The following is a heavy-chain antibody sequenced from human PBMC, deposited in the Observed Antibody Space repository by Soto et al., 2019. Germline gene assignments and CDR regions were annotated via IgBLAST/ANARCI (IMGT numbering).Heavy chain of an antibody. J-gene: IGHJ3*02. CDR3: ARPMVTSEPVAFDI. Sequence: SETLSLTCAVYGGSFSSYYWSWIRQPPGKGLEWIGEINHSGSTNYNPSLKSRVTILVDTSKNQFSLRLSSVTAADTAVYYCARPMVTSEPVAFDIWGQGTMVTVSS. CDR1: GGSFSSYY. D-gene: IGHD5-18*01. V-gene: IGHV4-34*01. CDR2: INHSGST.